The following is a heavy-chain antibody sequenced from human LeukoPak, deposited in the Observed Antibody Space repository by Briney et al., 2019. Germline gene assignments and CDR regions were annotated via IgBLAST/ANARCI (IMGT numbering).Heavy chain of an antibody. CDR1: GYTFTSYY. J-gene: IGHJ4*02. CDR3: ARGRLLWFGELFAGFDY. Sequence: GASAKVSSKASGYTFTSYYMHWVRQAPGQGREWMGIINPSGGSTSYTQKLQGRVTMARDMSTRTVYMELSSLRSEDTAVYYCARGRLLWFGELFAGFDYWGQGTLVTVSS. D-gene: IGHD3-10*01. CDR2: INPSGGST. V-gene: IGHV1-46*01.